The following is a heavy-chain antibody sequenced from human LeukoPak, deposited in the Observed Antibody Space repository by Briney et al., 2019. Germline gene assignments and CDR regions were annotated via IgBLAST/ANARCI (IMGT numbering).Heavy chain of an antibody. CDR3: ASILGSYYSRAIDY. V-gene: IGHV3-11*03. D-gene: IGHD1-26*01. J-gene: IGHJ4*02. CDR1: GFTFSDYY. Sequence: GGSLRLSCAASGFTFSDYYMSWIRQAPGKGLEWVSYISSSSSYTNYADSVKGRFTISGDNAKNSLYLQMNSLRAEDTAVYYCASILGSYYSRAIDYWGQGTLVTVSS. CDR2: ISSSSSYT.